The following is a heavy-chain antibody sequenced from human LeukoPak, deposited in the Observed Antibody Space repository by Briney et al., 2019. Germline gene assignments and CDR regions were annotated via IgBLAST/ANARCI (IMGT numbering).Heavy chain of an antibody. D-gene: IGHD2-15*01. CDR1: GYTFTSYD. CDR2: MNPNSGNT. Sequence: ASVKVSCKASGYTFTSYDINWVRQATGQGLEWMGWMNPNSGNTGYAQKFQGRVTITRNTSISTAYMELSSLRSEGTAVYYCARGYCSGGSCFFRTTTFDYWGQGTLVTVSS. V-gene: IGHV1-8*03. J-gene: IGHJ4*02. CDR3: ARGYCSGGSCFFRTTTFDY.